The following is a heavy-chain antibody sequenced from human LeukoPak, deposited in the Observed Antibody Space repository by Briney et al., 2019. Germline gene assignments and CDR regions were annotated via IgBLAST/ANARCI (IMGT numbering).Heavy chain of an antibody. CDR2: FDPEDGET. D-gene: IGHD6-13*01. Sequence: ASVKVSCKVSGYTLTELSMHWVRQAPGKGLEGRGGFDPEDGETIYAQKFQGRVTMTEDTSTDTAYMELSSLRSEDTAVYYCAPIAAAGTNNWFDPWGQGTLVTVSS. J-gene: IGHJ5*02. CDR1: GYTLTELS. CDR3: APIAAAGTNNWFDP. V-gene: IGHV1-24*01.